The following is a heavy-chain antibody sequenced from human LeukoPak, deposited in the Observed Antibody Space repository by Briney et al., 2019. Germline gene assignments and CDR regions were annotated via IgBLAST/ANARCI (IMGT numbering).Heavy chain of an antibody. CDR3: AKGKAGGLVDLFDP. J-gene: IGHJ5*02. V-gene: IGHV3-23*01. D-gene: IGHD3/OR15-3a*01. CDR1: GFTFSDFA. Sequence: GGSLRLSCAASGFTFSDFAMSWVRQPPGKGLEWVSSIVASYEGTFYANSVKGRFTISRDNSKSTLSLQMNSLRAEDTGVYYCAKGKAGGLVDLFDPWGQGTLVTVSS. CDR2: IVASYEGT.